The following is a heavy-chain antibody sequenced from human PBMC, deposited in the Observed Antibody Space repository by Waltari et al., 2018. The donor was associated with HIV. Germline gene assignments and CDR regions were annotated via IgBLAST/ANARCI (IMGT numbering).Heavy chain of an antibody. V-gene: IGHV3-9*01. D-gene: IGHD1-26*01. CDR2: ISWNSGSI. Sequence: EVQLVESGGGLVQPGRSLRLSCAASGFTFDDSAMPWYRQAPGKGLEWVSGISWNSGSIGDADSVKGRFTISRDNAKNSLYLQMNSLRAEDTALYYCAKDITPFINGSYEGGLDYWGQGTLVTVSS. CDR3: AKDITPFINGSYEGGLDY. CDR1: GFTFDDSA. J-gene: IGHJ4*02.